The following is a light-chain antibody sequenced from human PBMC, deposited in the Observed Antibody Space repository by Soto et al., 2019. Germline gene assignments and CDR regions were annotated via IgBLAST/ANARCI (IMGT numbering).Light chain of an antibody. CDR2: DAS. CDR1: QTISNW. CDR3: QQSIGT. Sequence: DIQMTQSPSTLSASVGDRVTITCRASQTISNWLAWYQQKPGKPPKLLIHDASSLESGVPSRFGGSGSGTEFTLTISSLQPDDFATYYCQQSIGTFGQGTKVEIK. V-gene: IGKV1-5*01. J-gene: IGKJ1*01.